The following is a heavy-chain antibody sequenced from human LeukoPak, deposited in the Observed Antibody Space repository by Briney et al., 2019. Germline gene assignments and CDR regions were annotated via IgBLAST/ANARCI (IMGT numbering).Heavy chain of an antibody. V-gene: IGHV3-30*04. CDR1: GFTFSSYA. Sequence: GGSLRLSCAASGFTFSSYAMHWVRQAPGKGLEWVAVISYDGSNKYYADSVKGRFTISRDNSKNTLYLQMNSLRAEDTAVYYCARDIRGYSGYESPDYWGQGTLVTVSS. D-gene: IGHD5-12*01. J-gene: IGHJ4*02. CDR2: ISYDGSNK. CDR3: ARDIRGYSGYESPDY.